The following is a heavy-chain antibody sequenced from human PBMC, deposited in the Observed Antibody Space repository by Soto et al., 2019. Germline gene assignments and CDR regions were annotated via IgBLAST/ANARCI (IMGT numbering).Heavy chain of an antibody. D-gene: IGHD2-15*01. Sequence: EVQLVDSGGGLVQPGESLRLSCAASGFTFSSYWMHWVRQAPGKGLVWVSRINSDGSSTSYAGSVKGRFTISRDNAKNTLYLQMNSLRAEDTAVYYCVRTSLVVAAATREDYWGQGTLVTVSS. CDR2: INSDGSST. V-gene: IGHV3-74*01. CDR3: VRTSLVVAAATREDY. J-gene: IGHJ4*02. CDR1: GFTFSSYW.